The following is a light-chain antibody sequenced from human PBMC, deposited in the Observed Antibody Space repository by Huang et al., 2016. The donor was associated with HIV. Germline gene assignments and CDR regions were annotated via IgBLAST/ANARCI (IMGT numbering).Light chain of an antibody. CDR3: QQRGAWPLT. Sequence: DIVLTQSPATLSLSPGQRATLSCRASQNINNYLVWYQQKPGQAPRLLIYDSFNRATGSPARFSGSGSGTDVTLTINTLEPEDFAVYYCQQRGAWPLTFGGGTKVEIK. J-gene: IGKJ4*01. CDR2: DSF. V-gene: IGKV3-11*01. CDR1: QNINNY.